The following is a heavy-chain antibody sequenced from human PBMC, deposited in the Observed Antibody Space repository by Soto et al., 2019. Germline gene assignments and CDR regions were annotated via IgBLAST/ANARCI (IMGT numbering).Heavy chain of an antibody. CDR3: ARAKGIVVVPAASPKMFDP. J-gene: IGHJ5*02. CDR2: INHSGST. V-gene: IGHV4-34*01. Sequence: SETLSLTCAVYGGSFSGYYWSWIRQPPGKGLEWIGEINHSGSTNYNPSLKSRVTISVDTSKNQFSLKLSSVTAADTAVYYCARAKGIVVVPAASPKMFDPWGQGTLVTVSS. D-gene: IGHD2-2*01. CDR1: GGSFSGYY.